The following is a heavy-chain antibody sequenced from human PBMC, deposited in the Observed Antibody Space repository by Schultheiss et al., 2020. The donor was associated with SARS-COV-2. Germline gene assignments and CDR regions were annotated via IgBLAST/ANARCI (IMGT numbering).Heavy chain of an antibody. Sequence: GGSLRLSCAASGFTFSSYEMNWVRQAPGKGLEWVAHMRTKVNRFATGYAESVKGRFTISREDSKDTAYLQMNDLRTEDTAIYYCTRHRTVGAETQSLFDYWGQGTLVTVSS. J-gene: IGHJ4*02. D-gene: IGHD3-16*01. CDR1: GFTFSSYE. CDR2: MRTKVNRFAT. V-gene: IGHV3-73*01. CDR3: TRHRTVGAETQSLFDY.